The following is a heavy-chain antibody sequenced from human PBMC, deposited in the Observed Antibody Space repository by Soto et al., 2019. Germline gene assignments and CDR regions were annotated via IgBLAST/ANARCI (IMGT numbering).Heavy chain of an antibody. V-gene: IGHV3-48*03. CDR3: ARGYAAGCHFGY. D-gene: IGHD2-2*01. CDR2: IQNHGYST. J-gene: IGHJ4*02. Sequence: EVQLVESGGGLVQPGGSLRLSCEASGFTFSRDEMNWVRQAPGKGLEWMAYIQNHGYSTHYADSVKGRFTISRDNAKNTLYLQVSSLTAADTAIYYCARGYAAGCHFGYWGQGVLVTVSS. CDR1: GFTFSRDE.